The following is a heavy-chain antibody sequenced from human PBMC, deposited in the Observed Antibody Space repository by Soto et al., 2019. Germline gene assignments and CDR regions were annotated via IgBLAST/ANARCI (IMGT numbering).Heavy chain of an antibody. D-gene: IGHD6-13*01. CDR3: ARLVAADVYFDY. CDR1: GGSISSYY. V-gene: IGHV4-59*08. Sequence: SETLSLTCTVSGGSISSYYWSWIRQPPGKGLEWIGYIYYSGSTNYNPSLKSRVTISVDTSKNQFSLKLSSVTAADTAVYYCARLVAADVYFDYWGQGTLVTVSS. J-gene: IGHJ4*02. CDR2: IYYSGST.